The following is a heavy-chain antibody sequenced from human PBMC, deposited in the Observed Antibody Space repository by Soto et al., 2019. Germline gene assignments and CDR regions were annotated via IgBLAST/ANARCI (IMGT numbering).Heavy chain of an antibody. Sequence: PRNSLKLACGSFGFSLSTYLMHWVRHAPGKGLEWVAVISYDGSSKYYADSVKGRFTISRDNSKNTLYLQMNSLRTEDTAVYYCANPDKADSSGYDDYWGQGTLVTVS. CDR1: GFSLSTYL. J-gene: IGHJ4*02. V-gene: IGHV3-30*18. D-gene: IGHD3-22*01. CDR3: ANPDKADSSGYDDY. CDR2: ISYDGSSK.